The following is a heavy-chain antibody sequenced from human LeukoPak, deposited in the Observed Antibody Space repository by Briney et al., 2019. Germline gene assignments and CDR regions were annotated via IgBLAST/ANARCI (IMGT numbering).Heavy chain of an antibody. D-gene: IGHD3-3*01. V-gene: IGHV3-23*01. CDR2: ISGSGGST. CDR3: AMGATSWSGYSFPKIFQH. J-gene: IGHJ1*01. Sequence: GGSPRLSCAASGFTFSSYAMSWVRQAPGKGLEWVSAISGSGGSTYYADSVKGQFTISRDNSKNTLYLQMNSLRAEDTAVYYCAMGATSWSGYSFPKIFQHWGRGTLVTVSS. CDR1: GFTFSSYA.